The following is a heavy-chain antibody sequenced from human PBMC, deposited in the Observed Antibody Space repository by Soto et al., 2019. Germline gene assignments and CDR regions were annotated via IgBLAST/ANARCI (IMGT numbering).Heavy chain of an antibody. V-gene: IGHV1-58*02. D-gene: IGHD3-16*01. CDR1: GFTFTSSA. Sequence: QMQLVQSGPEVKKPGTSVKVSCKASGFTFTSSAMQWVRQARGQRLEWIGWIVVGSGNSNYAQKFHERVTITRDMSTSTAYMELISLRSEDTAVYYCAADRVGDDAFDIWGQGTMVTVSS. CDR2: IVVGSGNS. CDR3: AADRVGDDAFDI. J-gene: IGHJ3*02.